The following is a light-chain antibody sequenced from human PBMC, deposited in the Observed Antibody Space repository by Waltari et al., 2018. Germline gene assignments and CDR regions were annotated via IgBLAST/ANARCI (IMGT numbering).Light chain of an antibody. CDR2: WAS. CDR1: QSVLYNSNKKNY. CDR3: QQYYITPWA. Sequence: DIVMTQYQDSLALSLGEWATINCKSSQSVLYNSNKKNYVAWYQQRPRQPPKLLISWASMREAGVPDRFSGSGSGTDFTLTISSLQAEDVAVYYCQQYYITPWAFGQGTKVEIK. V-gene: IGKV4-1*01. J-gene: IGKJ1*01.